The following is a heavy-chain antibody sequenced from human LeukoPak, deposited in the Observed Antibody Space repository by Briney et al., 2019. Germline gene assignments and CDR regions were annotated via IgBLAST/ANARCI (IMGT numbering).Heavy chain of an antibody. Sequence: GGSLRLSCGDSGSSFSSYSMNWVRQAPGKDLEWVSSISSSSKYIYYADSVKGRFTISRDNATNSLYLQMNGLRADETAVYYCARSPQGTGSPADYWGQGTLVTVSS. J-gene: IGHJ4*02. CDR1: GSSFSSYS. V-gene: IGHV3-21*01. CDR3: ARSPQGTGSPADY. D-gene: IGHD1-14*01. CDR2: ISSSSKYI.